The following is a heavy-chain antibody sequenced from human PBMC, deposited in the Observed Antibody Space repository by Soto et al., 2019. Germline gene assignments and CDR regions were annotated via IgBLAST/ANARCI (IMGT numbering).Heavy chain of an antibody. V-gene: IGHV1-69*01. CDR2: IIPIVGTA. J-gene: IGHJ3*02. CDR1: VGNFSSYA. CDR3: ATAAAYDEFDI. D-gene: IGHD6-13*01. Sequence: QVQLVQSVAEVKKPGYSVKVSCNASVGNFSSYAISWVRQAPGQGLEWMGGIIPIVGTANYAQKFQGRVTITADESTSTAYMELSRLRSEDTAVYYCATAAAYDEFDIWGQGTMVTVSS.